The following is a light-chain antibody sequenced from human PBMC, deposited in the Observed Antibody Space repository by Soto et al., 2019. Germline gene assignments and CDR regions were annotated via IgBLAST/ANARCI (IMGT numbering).Light chain of an antibody. V-gene: IGKV1-39*01. J-gene: IGKJ4*01. CDR2: SAS. CDR3: QQTSSVPLT. Sequence: DIPMTQSPSSLSASVGDRVTITCRASQSISTYLHWYQQKPGKAPKLLIYSASNLQSGVPSRFSGSGSGTDFTLAISSLQPEDFASYYCQQTSSVPLTFGGGTKVEIK. CDR1: QSISTY.